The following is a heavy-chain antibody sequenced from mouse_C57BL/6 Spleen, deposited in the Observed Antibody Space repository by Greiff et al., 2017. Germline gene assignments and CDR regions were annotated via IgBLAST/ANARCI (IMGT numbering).Heavy chain of an antibody. J-gene: IGHJ2*01. V-gene: IGHV1-15*01. CDR3: TSRITTVVARYFDY. CDR1: GYTFTDYE. Sequence: QVQLKESGAELVRPGASVTLSCKASGYTFTDYEMHWVKQTPVHGLEWIGAIDPETGGTAYNQKFKGKAILTADKSSSTAYMELRSLTSEDSAVYYCTSRITTVVARYFDYWGQGTTLTVSS. D-gene: IGHD1-1*01. CDR2: IDPETGGT.